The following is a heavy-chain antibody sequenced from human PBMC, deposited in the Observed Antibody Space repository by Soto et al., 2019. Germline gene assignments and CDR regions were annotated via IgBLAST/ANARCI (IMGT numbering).Heavy chain of an antibody. Sequence: PGGSLRLSCAASLFTVSDNCMSWVRQAPGKGLEWVATIYDNGYTYYADSVKGRFSISRDNSKNTVYLQMNTLRAEDTAVYYCATTRLFDASGYFYYYYGMDVWGRGTTVTVSS. CDR3: ATTRLFDASGYFYYYYGMDV. J-gene: IGHJ6*02. CDR1: LFTVSDNC. CDR2: IYDNGYT. V-gene: IGHV3-53*01. D-gene: IGHD5-12*01.